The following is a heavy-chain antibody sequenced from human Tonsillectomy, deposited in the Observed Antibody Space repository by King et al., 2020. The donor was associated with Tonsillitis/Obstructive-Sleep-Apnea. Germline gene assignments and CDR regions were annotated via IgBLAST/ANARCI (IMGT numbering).Heavy chain of an antibody. CDR2: INHSGNT. V-gene: IGHV4-34*01. Sequence: VQLQQWGAGLLKPSETLSLTCAVYGGSFSGYYWSWIRQPPGKGLEWIGEINHSGNTNYNPSLKSRVSISVDTSKNQFSLNLRPVTAADTAVYYCARGGGGVVVPAAISDYYGLDVWGQGTTVTVSS. CDR1: GGSFSGYY. CDR3: ARGGGGVVVPAAISDYYGLDV. D-gene: IGHD2-2*02. J-gene: IGHJ6*02.